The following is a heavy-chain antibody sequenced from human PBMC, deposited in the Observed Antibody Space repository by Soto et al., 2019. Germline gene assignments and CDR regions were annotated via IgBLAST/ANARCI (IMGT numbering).Heavy chain of an antibody. J-gene: IGHJ4*02. D-gene: IGHD3-9*01. CDR1: GGTFSSYA. CDR2: IIPIFGTA. CDR3: AREGRYDILTGYYKEYYFDY. V-gene: IGHV1-69*13. Sequence: GASVKVSCKASGGTFSSYAISWVRQAPGQGLEWMGGIIPIFGTANYAQKFQGRVTITADESTSTAYMELSSLRSEDTAVYYCAREGRYDILTGYYKEYYFDYWGQGTLVTVSS.